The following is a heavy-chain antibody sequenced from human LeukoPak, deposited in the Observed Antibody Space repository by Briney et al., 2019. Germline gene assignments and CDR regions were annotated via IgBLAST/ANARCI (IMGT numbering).Heavy chain of an antibody. V-gene: IGHV4-31*03. CDR3: ARASMRCSSTSCFPWWFDP. CDR2: IYYSGST. D-gene: IGHD2-2*01. J-gene: IGHJ5*02. Sequence: SGTLSLTCTVSGGSISSGGYYWSWIRQHPGKGLEWIGYIYYSGSTYYNPSLKSRVTISVDTSKNQFSLKLSSVTAADTAVYYCARASMRCSSTSCFPWWFDPWGQGTLVTVSS. CDR1: GGSISSGGYY.